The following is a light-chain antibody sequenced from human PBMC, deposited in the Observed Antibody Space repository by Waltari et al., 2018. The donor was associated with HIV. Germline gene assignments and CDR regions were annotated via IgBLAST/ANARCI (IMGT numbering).Light chain of an antibody. Sequence: DIVVTQSPDSMAVSLGERATINCKSSQSILSTAGNRHYLAWYQQRPGQAPNLLIYWASTRESGVPDRFSGSGSGTDFTLTINSLQAEDVAVYYCQQYYDTPYTFGQGTKLDI. J-gene: IGKJ2*01. CDR3: QQYYDTPYT. CDR1: QSILSTAGNRHY. CDR2: WAS. V-gene: IGKV4-1*01.